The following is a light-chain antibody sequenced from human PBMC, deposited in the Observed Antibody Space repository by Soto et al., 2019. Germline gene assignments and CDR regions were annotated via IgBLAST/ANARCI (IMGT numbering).Light chain of an antibody. J-gene: IGLJ2*01. CDR3: GTWDSSLSAGV. CDR1: SSNIGNNY. Sequence: QSVLTQPPSVSAAQGQTVTISCSGSSSNIGNNYVSWYQQLPGTAPKLLIYDNNKRPSGIPDRFSGSKSGTSATLGITGLQTGYEADYYCGTWDSSLSAGVFGGGTKLTVL. CDR2: DNN. V-gene: IGLV1-51*01.